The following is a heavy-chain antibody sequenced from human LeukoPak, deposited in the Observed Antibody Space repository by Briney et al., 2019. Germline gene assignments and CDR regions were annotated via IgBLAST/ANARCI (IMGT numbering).Heavy chain of an antibody. V-gene: IGHV4-59*02. CDR3: ARDGDY. CDR2: IYYSGST. J-gene: IGHJ4*02. CDR1: GGSVSRYY. Sequence: PSETLSLTCTVSGGSVSRYYWSWIRQPPGKGLEWIGYIYYSGSTNYNPSLKSRVTISADTSKNQFSLKLSSVTAADTAVYYCARDGDYWGQGTLVTVSS.